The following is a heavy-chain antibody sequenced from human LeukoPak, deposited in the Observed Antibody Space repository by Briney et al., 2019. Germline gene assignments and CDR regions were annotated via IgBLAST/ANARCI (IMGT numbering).Heavy chain of an antibody. CDR1: GFTFSSYA. Sequence: GGSLRLSCTASGFTFSSYAMSWVRQAPGKGLVWVSRVNSDGSDTIYADSVKGRCTISRDNAKNTVFLQMSSLRVEDTAVYYCARGGSGHGFDIWGQGTMVTVSS. J-gene: IGHJ3*02. CDR3: ARGGSGHGFDI. CDR2: VNSDGSDT. V-gene: IGHV3-74*01.